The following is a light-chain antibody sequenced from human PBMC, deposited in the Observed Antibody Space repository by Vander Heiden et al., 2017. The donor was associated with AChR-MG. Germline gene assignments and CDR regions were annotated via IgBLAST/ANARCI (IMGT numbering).Light chain of an antibody. CDR2: SSD. CDR3: AAWDVSLNGWV. Sequence: QSVSTQPLSMSGAPGQRVTISCSGCSSNIGTNSVNWYQQFPGKAPKVLISSSDQRPSGVRDRFSSSTSGTSAYLALSGLQSEDEADYYCAAWDVSLNGWVFGGGTKLTGL. J-gene: IGLJ3*02. V-gene: IGLV1-44*01. CDR1: SSNIGTNS.